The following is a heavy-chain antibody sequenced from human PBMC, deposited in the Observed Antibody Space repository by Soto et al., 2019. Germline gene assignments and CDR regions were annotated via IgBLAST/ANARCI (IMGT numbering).Heavy chain of an antibody. Sequence: QVQLVESGGGVVQPGRSLRLSCAASGFTFSSYAMHWVRQAPGKGLEWVAVISYDGSNKYYAASVKGRFTISRDNSKNTLYLQMNSLRAEDTAVYYCGRALMGLDYCYPGRDVWGQGTTVTVSS. J-gene: IGHJ6*02. CDR2: ISYDGSNK. D-gene: IGHD2-8*01. CDR3: GRALMGLDYCYPGRDV. CDR1: GFTFSSYA. V-gene: IGHV3-30-3*01.